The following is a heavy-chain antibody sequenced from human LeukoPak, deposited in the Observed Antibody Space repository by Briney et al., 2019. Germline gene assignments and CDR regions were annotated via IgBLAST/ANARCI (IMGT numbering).Heavy chain of an antibody. J-gene: IGHJ4*02. V-gene: IGHV1-69*06. D-gene: IGHD5-12*01. CDR1: GGTFSTFP. Sequence: ASVKVSCKASGGTFSTFPISWVRQAPGQGLEWIGGIIPIFGPNYAQKFQGRVTITADKSTSTAYMELSSLRSEDTAVYYCARAYGYDFPDYWGQGTLVTVSS. CDR2: IIPIFGP. CDR3: ARAYGYDFPDY.